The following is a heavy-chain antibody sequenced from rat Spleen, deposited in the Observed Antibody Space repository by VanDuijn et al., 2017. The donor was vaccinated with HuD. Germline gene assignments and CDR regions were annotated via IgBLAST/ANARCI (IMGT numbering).Heavy chain of an antibody. CDR1: GFTFSDYY. CDR3: ARQIIPDY. D-gene: IGHD1-5*01. CDR2: ISNSGGDT. Sequence: EVQLVESGGGLVQPGRSLKLSCAASGFTFSDYYMAWVRQAPKKGLEWVASISNSGGDTYFPDSVKGRFSISRDNAKSILYLQMNSLRSEDTATYYCARQIIPDYWGQGVMVTVSS. V-gene: IGHV5-25*01. J-gene: IGHJ2*01.